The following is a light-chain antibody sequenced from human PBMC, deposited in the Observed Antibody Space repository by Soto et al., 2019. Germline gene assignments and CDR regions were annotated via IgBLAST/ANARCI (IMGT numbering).Light chain of an antibody. CDR3: QSYDSSLSGYV. J-gene: IGLJ1*01. CDR2: ANI. V-gene: IGLV1-40*01. Sequence: QSVLAQPPSVSGAPGQRVTISCTGSSSNIGANYDVHWYQQLPGTAPKLLIYANIYRPSGVPDRFSGSKSGTSASLAITGLQAEDEADYYCQSYDSSLSGYVFENGTKVTV. CDR1: SSNIGANYD.